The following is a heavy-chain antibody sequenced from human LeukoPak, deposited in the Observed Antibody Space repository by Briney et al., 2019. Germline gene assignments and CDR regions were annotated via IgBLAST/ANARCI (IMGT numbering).Heavy chain of an antibody. CDR1: GGSISSGSYY. CDR3: ARVLVGPYWFDP. V-gene: IGHV4-61*02. D-gene: IGHD2-8*02. CDR2: IYTSGST. J-gene: IGHJ5*02. Sequence: SETLSLTCTVSGGSISSGSYYWSWIRQPAGKGLEWIGRIYTSGSTNYNPSLKSRVTISVDTSKNQFSLKLSSATAADTAVYYCARVLVGPYWFDPWGQGTLVTVSS.